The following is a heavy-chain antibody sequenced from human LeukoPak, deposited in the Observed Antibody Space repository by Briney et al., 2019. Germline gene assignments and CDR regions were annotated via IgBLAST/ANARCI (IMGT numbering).Heavy chain of an antibody. CDR3: ARNLDARFLEWLFDAGYYYGMDV. Sequence: AGGSLRLSCAASGFTFSSYAMSWVRQAPGKGLEWVSAISGSGGSTYYADSVKGRFTISRDNSKNTLYLQMNSLRAEDTAVYYCARNLDARFLEWLFDAGYYYGMDVWGQGTTVTVSS. V-gene: IGHV3-23*01. D-gene: IGHD3-3*01. CDR2: ISGSGGST. J-gene: IGHJ6*02. CDR1: GFTFSSYA.